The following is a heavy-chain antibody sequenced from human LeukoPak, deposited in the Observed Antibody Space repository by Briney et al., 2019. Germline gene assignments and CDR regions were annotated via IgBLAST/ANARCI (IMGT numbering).Heavy chain of an antibody. CDR2: IYYSGST. CDR1: GGSISSSSYY. D-gene: IGHD3/OR15-3a*01. CDR3: AKEAPTDYAFDI. J-gene: IGHJ3*02. V-gene: IGHV4-39*07. Sequence: KPSETLSLTCTVSGGSISSSSYYWGWIRQPPGKGLEWIGNIYYSGSTYYNPSLKSRVTISVDTSKKQLSMRLSSVTAADTAVYYCAKEAPTDYAFDISGQGTMVTVS.